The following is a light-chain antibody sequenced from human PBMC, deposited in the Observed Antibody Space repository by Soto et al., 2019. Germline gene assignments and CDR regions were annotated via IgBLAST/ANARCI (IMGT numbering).Light chain of an antibody. CDR3: QQYGSSPLT. J-gene: IGKJ4*01. Sequence: EIVLPQSPGTLSLSPGERATLSCRASPSVSSSYLAWYQQKPGQAPRLLIYGASSRSTGIPDRFSGSGSGTDFTVTISRLEPEDFAVSYCQQYGSSPLTFGGGTKVEIK. CDR2: GAS. CDR1: PSVSSSY. V-gene: IGKV3-20*01.